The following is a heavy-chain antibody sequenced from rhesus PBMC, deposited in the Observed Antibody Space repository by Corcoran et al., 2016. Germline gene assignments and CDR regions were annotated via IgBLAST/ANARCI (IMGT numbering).Heavy chain of an antibody. V-gene: IGHV4-65*01. CDR2: IRGSSGST. J-gene: IGHJ4*01. CDR1: GGSVSSSNW. Sequence: QVQLQESGPGLVKPSETLSLTCAVSGGSVSSSNWWSWIRQPPGKGLEWIGYIRGSSGSTYYNPSLKSRVTISTDPSKNQFSLKLSSVTAADTAVYYCARSYSGSYSVIDYWGQGVLVTVSS. CDR3: ARSYSGSYSVIDY. D-gene: IGHD3-16*01.